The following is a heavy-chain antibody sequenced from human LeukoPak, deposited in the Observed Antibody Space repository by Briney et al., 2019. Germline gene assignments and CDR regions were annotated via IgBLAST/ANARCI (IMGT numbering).Heavy chain of an antibody. J-gene: IGHJ4*02. CDR1: GYTFTTYN. CDR3: ASPHTAGFDY. CDR2: INPNSGGT. Sequence: ASVKVSCKASGYTFTTYNINWVRQAPGQGLEWMGWINPNSGGTNYAQKFQGRVTMTRDMSTSTVYMELSSLRSEDTAVYYCASPHTAGFDYWGQGTLVTVSS. V-gene: IGHV1-2*02. D-gene: IGHD5-18*01.